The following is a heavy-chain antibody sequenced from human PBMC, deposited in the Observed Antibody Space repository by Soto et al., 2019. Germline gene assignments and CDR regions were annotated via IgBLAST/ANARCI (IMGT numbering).Heavy chain of an antibody. J-gene: IGHJ4*02. D-gene: IGHD3-22*01. CDR3: AGGLEDYYDSSGDSRVDY. CDR2: IVVGSGNT. CDR1: GVTFTSSA. V-gene: IGHV1-58*01. Sequence: SVKVSCKASGVTFTSSAVQWVRQARRQRLEWIGWIVVGSGNTNYAQKFQERVTITRDMSTSTAYMELSSLRSEDTAVYYCAGGLEDYYDSSGDSRVDYWGQGKLVTVSS.